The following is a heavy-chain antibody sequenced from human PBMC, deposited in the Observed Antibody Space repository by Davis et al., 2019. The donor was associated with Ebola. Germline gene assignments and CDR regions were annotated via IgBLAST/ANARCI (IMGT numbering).Heavy chain of an antibody. J-gene: IGHJ4*02. Sequence: GESPITPCASPGFPFSDYYMSWVRQAPGTGLEWVSYISSRGYSYTNYADSVKGRFTISRDNSKNSLYLQMNSLRAEDTAVYYCARVLGFYFDYWGQGILVTVSS. D-gene: IGHD1-26*01. CDR2: ISSRGYSYT. V-gene: IGHV3-11*06. CDR3: ARVLGFYFDY. CDR1: GFPFSDYY.